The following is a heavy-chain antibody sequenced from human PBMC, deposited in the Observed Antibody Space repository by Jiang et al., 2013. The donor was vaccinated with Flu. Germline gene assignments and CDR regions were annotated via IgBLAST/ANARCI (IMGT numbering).Heavy chain of an antibody. V-gene: IGHV5-51*01. CDR1: GNSFSNHW. D-gene: IGHD6-13*01. Sequence: LKISCKVSGNSFSNHWIAWVRQMPGKGLEWMGIIFLGDSDTRYSPSFQGQVTISADKSINTAYLQWSSLKASDTAMYYCARRGIAAAGSYGMDVWGQGTTVTVSS. J-gene: IGHJ6*02. CDR2: IFLGDSDT. CDR3: ARRGIAAAGSYGMDV.